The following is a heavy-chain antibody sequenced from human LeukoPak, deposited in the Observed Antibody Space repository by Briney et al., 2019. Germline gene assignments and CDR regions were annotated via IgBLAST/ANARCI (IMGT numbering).Heavy chain of an antibody. CDR3: AKVGPKKTGFSPDY. D-gene: IGHD1-1*01. V-gene: IGHV3-23*01. CDR1: GFTFSSYA. J-gene: IGHJ4*02. CDR2: ISGSGGST. Sequence: GGSLRLSYAASGFTFSSYAMSWVRQAPGKGLEWVSTISGSGGSTYYTDSVKGRFTISRDNSKNTLYLQMNSLRAEDTAVYYCAKVGPKKTGFSPDYWGQGTLVTVSS.